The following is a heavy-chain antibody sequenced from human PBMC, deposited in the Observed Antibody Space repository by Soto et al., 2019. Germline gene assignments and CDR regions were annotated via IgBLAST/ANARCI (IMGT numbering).Heavy chain of an antibody. CDR3: ARATAAGRGYYYYMDV. CDR2: IYSGGST. D-gene: IGHD6-13*01. V-gene: IGHV3-66*01. CDR1: GFTVSSNY. J-gene: IGHJ6*03. Sequence: EVQLVESGGGLVQPGGSLRLSCAASGFTVSSNYMSWVRQAPGKGLEWVSVIYSGGSTYYADSVKGRFTISRDNSKNTLYLQMNSLRAEDTAVYYCARATAAGRGYYYYMDVWGKGTTVTVSS.